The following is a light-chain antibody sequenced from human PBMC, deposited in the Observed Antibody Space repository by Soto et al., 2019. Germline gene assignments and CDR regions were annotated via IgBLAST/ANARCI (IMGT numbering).Light chain of an antibody. V-gene: IGLV1-44*01. Sequence: QAVVTQPPSASGTPGQRVTISCSGSSSNIGSNTVNWYQQLPGTAPKLLIYSNNQRPSGVPDRFSGSKSGTSASLAISGLQSEDEADYYCTSCITANTRCVFGSGTKLTVL. J-gene: IGLJ1*01. CDR1: SSNIGSNT. CDR2: SNN. CDR3: TSCITANTRCV.